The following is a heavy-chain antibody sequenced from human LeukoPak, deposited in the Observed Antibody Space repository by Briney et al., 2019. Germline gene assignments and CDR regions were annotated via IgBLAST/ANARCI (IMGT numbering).Heavy chain of an antibody. D-gene: IGHD6-13*01. CDR3: AKRTSGSSWYSSDS. CDR2: MSGDATST. J-gene: IGHJ4*02. CDR1: GFTFSIFA. V-gene: IGHV3-23*01. Sequence: GGSLRLSCAASGFTFSIFAMNWVRQAPGKGLEWVSTMSGDATSTYYADSVKGRFTISRDNSKTTLFLQMNSLRAEDTAVYYCAKRTSGSSWYSSDSWGQGTLVTVSS.